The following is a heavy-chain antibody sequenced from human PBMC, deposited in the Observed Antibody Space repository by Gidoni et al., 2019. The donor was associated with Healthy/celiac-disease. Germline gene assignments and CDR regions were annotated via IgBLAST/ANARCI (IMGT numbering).Heavy chain of an antibody. CDR1: GYSFTSYW. J-gene: IGHJ4*02. Sequence: EVQLVQSGAEVKKPGESLKISCKGSGYSFTSYWIGWVRQMPGKGLEWMGIIYPGDSDTRYSPSFQGQVNISADKSISTAYLQWSSLKASDTAMYYCARRVSLVRGVTLLDYWGQGTLVTVSS. V-gene: IGHV5-51*01. CDR2: IYPGDSDT. CDR3: ARRVSLVRGVTLLDY. D-gene: IGHD3-10*01.